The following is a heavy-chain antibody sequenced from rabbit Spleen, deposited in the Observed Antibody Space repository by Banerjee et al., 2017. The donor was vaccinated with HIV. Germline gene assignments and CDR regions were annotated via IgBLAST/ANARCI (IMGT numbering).Heavy chain of an antibody. CDR3: ARDLVTAIVWNFAL. Sequence: QSLEESGGGLVQPEGSLTLTCTASGISFGFSDYLCWVCQAPGKGLGWIACINIATGKSVYASWVSGRFIMSRTSSTTVTLQMTSLTAADTATYFCARDLVTAIVWNFALWGPGTLVTVS. D-gene: IGHD7-1*01. CDR1: GISFGFSDY. CDR2: INIATGKS. J-gene: IGHJ4*01. V-gene: IGHV1S40*01.